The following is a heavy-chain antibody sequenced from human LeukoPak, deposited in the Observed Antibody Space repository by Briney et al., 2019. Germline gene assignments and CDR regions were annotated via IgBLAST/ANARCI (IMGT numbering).Heavy chain of an antibody. J-gene: IGHJ6*02. V-gene: IGHV1-69*13. CDR2: IIPIFGTA. Sequence: SVKVSCKASGGTFSSYAISWVRQAPGQGLEWMGGIIPIFGTANYAQKFQGRVTITADESTSTAYMELSSLRSEDTAVYYCASPYDFWSGYPHYYGMDVWGQGATVTVSS. D-gene: IGHD3-3*01. CDR3: ASPYDFWSGYPHYYGMDV. CDR1: GGTFSSYA.